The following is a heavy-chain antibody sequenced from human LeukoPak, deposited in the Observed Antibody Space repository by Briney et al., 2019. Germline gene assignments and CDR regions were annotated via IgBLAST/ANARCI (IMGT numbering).Heavy chain of an antibody. CDR2: IIPIFGTA. CDR1: GGTFSSYA. V-gene: IGHV1-69*13. CDR3: ARGFLEWLFFDY. D-gene: IGHD3-3*01. Sequence: SVKVSCKASGGTFSSYAISWVRQAPGQGLEWMGGIIPIFGTANYAQKFQGRVTITADESTSTAYMELSSLRSEDTAVYYCARGFLEWLFFDYWGQGTLVTVSS. J-gene: IGHJ4*02.